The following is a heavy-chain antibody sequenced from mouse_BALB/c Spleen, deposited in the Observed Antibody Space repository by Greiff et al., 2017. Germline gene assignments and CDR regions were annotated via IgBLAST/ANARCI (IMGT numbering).Heavy chain of an antibody. CDR2: IDPANGNT. Sequence: EVQLQESGAELVKPGASVKLSCTASGFNIKDTYMHWVKQRPEQGLEWIGRIDPANGNTKYDPKFQGKATITADTSSNTAYLQLSSLPSEDTAVYYCARGFAYWGQGTLVTVSA. CDR1: GFNIKDTY. CDR3: ARGFAY. V-gene: IGHV14-3*02. J-gene: IGHJ3*01.